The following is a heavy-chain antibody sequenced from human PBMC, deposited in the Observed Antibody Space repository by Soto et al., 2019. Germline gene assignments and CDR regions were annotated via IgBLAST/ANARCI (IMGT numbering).Heavy chain of an antibody. CDR2: IIPIFGTA. D-gene: IGHD3-3*01. J-gene: IGHJ5*02. CDR1: GGTFSSYA. Sequence: SVKVSCKASGGTFSSYAISWVRQAPGQGLEWMGGIIPIFGTANYAQKFQGRVTITADESTSTAYMELSSLRSEDTAVYYCAREDTIFGVVIIPGYWVDTWVQGTLVTV. CDR3: AREDTIFGVVIIPGYWVDT. V-gene: IGHV1-69*13.